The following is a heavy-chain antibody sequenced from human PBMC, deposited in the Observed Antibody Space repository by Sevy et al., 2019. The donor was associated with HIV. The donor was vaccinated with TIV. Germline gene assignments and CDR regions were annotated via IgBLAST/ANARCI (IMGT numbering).Heavy chain of an antibody. V-gene: IGHV3-48*03. CDR2: ISSSGSTI. CDR3: ARALGWELLSGAVDI. J-gene: IGHJ3*02. Sequence: GGSLRLSCAASGFTFSSYEMNWVRQAPGKGLEWVSYISSSGSTIYYADSVKGRFTISRDNAKNSLYLQMNSLRAEDTAVYYCARALGWELLSGAVDIWGQGTMVTVSS. CDR1: GFTFSSYE. D-gene: IGHD1-26*01.